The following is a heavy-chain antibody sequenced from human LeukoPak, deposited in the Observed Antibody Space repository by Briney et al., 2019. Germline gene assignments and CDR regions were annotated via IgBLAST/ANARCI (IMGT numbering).Heavy chain of an antibody. CDR3: ARQVSLLIPDVWYFDL. CDR1: GGSISSGGYY. Sequence: SQTLSLTCTVSGGSISSGGYYWSWIRQPPGKGLEWIGYIYYSGSTKYNPSLKSRVTISVDTSKNQFSLKLSSVTAADTAVYYCARQVSLLIPDVWYFDLWGRGTLVTVSS. D-gene: IGHD4-11*01. CDR2: IYYSGST. V-gene: IGHV4-61*08. J-gene: IGHJ2*01.